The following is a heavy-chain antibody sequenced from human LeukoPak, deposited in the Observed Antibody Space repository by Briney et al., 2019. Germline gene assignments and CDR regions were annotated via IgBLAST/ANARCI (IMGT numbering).Heavy chain of an antibody. J-gene: IGHJ5*02. CDR3: AREPPDNYWFDP. Sequence: ASVKVSWKASGFTFTSYYIHWVRQAPGQGLEYLGIIRPRGGSTDYAQKFQGRVTMTRDTSTSTVYMELSSLRSEDTAVYFCAREPPDNYWFDPWGQGTLVTVSS. CDR2: IRPRGGST. CDR1: GFTFTSYY. V-gene: IGHV1-46*01. D-gene: IGHD1-14*01.